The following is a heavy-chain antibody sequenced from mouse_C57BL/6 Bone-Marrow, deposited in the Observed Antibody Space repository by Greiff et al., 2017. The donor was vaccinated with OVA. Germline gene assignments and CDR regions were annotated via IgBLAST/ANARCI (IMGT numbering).Heavy chain of an antibody. CDR3: TTVLRYWYFDV. V-gene: IGHV14-4*01. Sequence: EVQGVESGAELVRPGASVKLSCTASGFNIKDDYMHWVKQRPEQGLEWIGWIDPENGDTEYASKFQGKATITADTSSNTAYLQLSSLTSEDTAVYYCTTVLRYWYFDVWGTGTTVTVSS. CDR2: IDPENGDT. D-gene: IGHD1-1*01. J-gene: IGHJ1*03. CDR1: GFNIKDDY.